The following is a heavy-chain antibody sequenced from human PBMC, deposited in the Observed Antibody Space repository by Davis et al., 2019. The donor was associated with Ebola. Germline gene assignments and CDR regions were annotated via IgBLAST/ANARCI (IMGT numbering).Heavy chain of an antibody. J-gene: IGHJ4*02. Sequence: AASVKVSCKASGYTFTNYGISWVRQAPGQGLAWMGWISAYNGNTNSAQNFQGSVTMIDDTSTDTAYMELSSLRSEDTAVYYCTIGGTTGGFDYWGQGTLITVSS. CDR2: ISAYNGNT. V-gene: IGHV1-18*04. D-gene: IGHD1-14*01. CDR1: GYTFTNYG. CDR3: TIGGTTGGFDY.